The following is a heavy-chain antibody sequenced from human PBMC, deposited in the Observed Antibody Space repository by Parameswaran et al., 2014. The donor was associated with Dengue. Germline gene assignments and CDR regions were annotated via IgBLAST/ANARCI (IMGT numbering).Heavy chain of an antibody. CDR2: IIPIFGEP. D-gene: IGHD5-24*01. V-gene: IGHV1-69*01. CDR3: ARAQRRDEYRHFDA. J-gene: IGHJ5*02. Sequence: RLVRQAPGQGLEWMGGIIPIFGEPNYAHNFAGRVTISADESSSTAYMELSSLRSVDSAMYFCARAQRRDEYRHFDAWGQGTLVTVSS.